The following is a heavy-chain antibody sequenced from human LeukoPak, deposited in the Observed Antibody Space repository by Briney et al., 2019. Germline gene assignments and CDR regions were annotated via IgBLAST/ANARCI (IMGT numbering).Heavy chain of an antibody. CDR3: ASSKYSTLMDV. V-gene: IGHV4-59*01. D-gene: IGHD6-6*01. Sequence: SETLSLTCTVSGGSISSYYWSWVRQPPGKGLEWIGYIYYSGSTNYNPSLKSRVTISVDTYKNQFSLKLSSVTAADTAVYYCASSKYSTLMDVWGQGTTVTVSS. CDR2: IYYSGST. J-gene: IGHJ6*02. CDR1: GGSISSYY.